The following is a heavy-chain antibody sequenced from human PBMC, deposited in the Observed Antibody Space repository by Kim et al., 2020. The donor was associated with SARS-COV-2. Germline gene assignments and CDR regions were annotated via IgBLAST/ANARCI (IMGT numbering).Heavy chain of an antibody. Sequence: SETLSLTCTVSGGSISSGGYYWSWIRQHPGKGLEGIGYIYYSGSTYYNPSLKSRVTISVDTSKNQFSLKLSSVTAADTAVYYCASAKYDFWSGYYPDYWGQGTLVTVSS. J-gene: IGHJ4*02. CDR3: ASAKYDFWSGYYPDY. V-gene: IGHV4-31*03. CDR1: GGSISSGGYY. CDR2: IYYSGST. D-gene: IGHD3-3*01.